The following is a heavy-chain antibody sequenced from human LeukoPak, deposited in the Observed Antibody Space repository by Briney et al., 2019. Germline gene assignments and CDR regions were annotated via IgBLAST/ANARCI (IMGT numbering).Heavy chain of an antibody. V-gene: IGHV1-69*04. D-gene: IGHD2-21*02. CDR3: ARAGAVVTATPFDY. CDR2: IIPILGIA. CDR1: GGTFSSYA. Sequence: GSSVKVSCKASGGTFSSYAISWVRQAPGQGLEWMGRIIPILGIANYAQKFQGRVTITADKSTSTAYMELSSLRSEDTAVYYCARAGAVVTATPFDYWGQGTLVTVSS. J-gene: IGHJ4*02.